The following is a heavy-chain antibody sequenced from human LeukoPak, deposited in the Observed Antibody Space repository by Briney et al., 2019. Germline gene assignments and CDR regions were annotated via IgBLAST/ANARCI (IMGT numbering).Heavy chain of an antibody. J-gene: IGHJ6*03. CDR1: GYTFTSYG. D-gene: IGHD2-2*01. CDR2: ISAYNGNT. V-gene: IGHV1-18*01. CDR3: ARRNYQLLGVYYYYYMDV. Sequence: ASVKVSCKVSGYTFTSYGISWVRQAPGQGLEWMGWISAYNGNTNYAQKLQGRVTMTTDTSTSTAYMELSSLRSEDTAVYFCARRNYQLLGVYYYYYMDVWGKGTTVTVSS.